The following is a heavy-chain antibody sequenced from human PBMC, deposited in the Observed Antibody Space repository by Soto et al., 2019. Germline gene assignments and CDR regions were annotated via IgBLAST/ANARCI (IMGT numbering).Heavy chain of an antibody. CDR1: GYSISSGHY. CDR3: ARDLNCGFSDY. Sequence: SATLSLTCAVSGYSISSGHYWGWIRQPPGKGLEWIGSISHSGTTYYNPSLKSQVTISLDTSKNQFSLKLRSVTAADTAVYYCARDLNCGFSDYWGQGTLVTVSS. J-gene: IGHJ4*02. D-gene: IGHD7-27*01. CDR2: ISHSGTT. V-gene: IGHV4-38-2*02.